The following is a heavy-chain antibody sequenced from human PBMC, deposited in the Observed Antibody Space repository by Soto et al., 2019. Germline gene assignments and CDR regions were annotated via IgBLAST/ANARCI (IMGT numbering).Heavy chain of an antibody. CDR2: IYNSGST. V-gene: IGHV4-31*03. J-gene: IGHJ5*02. D-gene: IGHD6-19*01. Sequence: SETLSLTCTVSGGSISSGGYYWSWIRQHPGKGLEWIGYIYNSGSTYYNPSLKSRVTISVDTSKNQFSLKLSSVTAADTAVYYCARGVAGPLHWFDPWGQGTLVTVSS. CDR3: ARGVAGPLHWFDP. CDR1: GGSISSGGYY.